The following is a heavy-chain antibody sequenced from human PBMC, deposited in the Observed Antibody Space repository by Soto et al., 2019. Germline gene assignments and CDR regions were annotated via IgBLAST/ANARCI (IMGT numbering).Heavy chain of an antibody. J-gene: IGHJ4*02. V-gene: IGHV1-69*18. CDR1: GDRFTTYA. Sequence: QVQLEQSGAEVKKPGSSVKVSCKASGDRFTTYAISWVRQAPGQGLEWVGTVLPVLGTTNYAQKLRGRVTITADESTSTAYMELGSLRAEDTAIYYCARDRADRGCDYWGQGTLVTVSS. D-gene: IGHD2-15*01. CDR3: ARDRADRGCDY. CDR2: VLPVLGTT.